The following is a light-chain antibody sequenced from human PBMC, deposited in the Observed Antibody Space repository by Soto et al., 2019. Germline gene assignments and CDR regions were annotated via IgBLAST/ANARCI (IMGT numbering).Light chain of an antibody. V-gene: IGLV2-14*01. J-gene: IGLJ3*02. Sequence: QSALTQPASVSGSPGQSITISWAGTGGDIGAYNYVSWYQQHPGKAPKLMIYEVIRRPSGISNRFSGSKSGNTASLTISTLQAEDEADYYCSSYTTSSTVVFGGGTKLTAL. CDR1: GGDIGAYNY. CDR2: EVI. CDR3: SSYTTSSTVV.